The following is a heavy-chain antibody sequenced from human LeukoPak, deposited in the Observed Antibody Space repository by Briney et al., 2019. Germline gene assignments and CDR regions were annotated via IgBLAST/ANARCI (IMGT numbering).Heavy chain of an antibody. CDR1: GGSFSGYY. J-gene: IGHJ4*02. V-gene: IGHV4-34*01. Sequence: PSETLSLTCAVYGGSFSGYYWSWIRQPPGKGLEGIGEINHSGSTNYNPSLKSRVTISVDTSKNHFSLKLSSVTAADTAVYYCARYREVGATVDYWGQGTLVTVSS. D-gene: IGHD1-26*01. CDR3: ARYREVGATVDY. CDR2: INHSGST.